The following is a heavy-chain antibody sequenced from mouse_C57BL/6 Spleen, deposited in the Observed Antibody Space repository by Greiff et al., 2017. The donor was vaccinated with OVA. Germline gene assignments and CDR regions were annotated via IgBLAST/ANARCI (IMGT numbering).Heavy chain of an antibody. V-gene: IGHV1-61*01. CDR2: IYPSDSET. J-gene: IGHJ3*01. Sequence: QVQLKQPGAELVRPGSSVKLSCKASGYTFTSYWMDWVKQRPGQGLEWIGNIYPSDSETHYNQKFKDKATLTVDKSSSTAYMQLSSLTSEDSAVYYCARSRELGFAYWGQGTLVTVSA. CDR1: GYTFTSYW. CDR3: ARSRELGFAY. D-gene: IGHD4-1*01.